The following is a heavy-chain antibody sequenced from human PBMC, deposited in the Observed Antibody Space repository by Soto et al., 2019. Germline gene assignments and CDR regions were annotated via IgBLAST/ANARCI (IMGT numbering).Heavy chain of an antibody. D-gene: IGHD6-13*01. CDR1: GLTFSSYA. Sequence: EVQLLESGGGLVQPGGSLRLCCAASGLTFSSYAMSWVRQAPGKGLEWVSAISDSGGKTYYGDSVKGRFTISRDNSKNTLCLQMNSLRAGDTAVYYWAGDRKVWQYWGQGTLVTVSS. V-gene: IGHV3-23*01. J-gene: IGHJ4*02. CDR2: ISDSGGKT. CDR3: AGDRKVWQY.